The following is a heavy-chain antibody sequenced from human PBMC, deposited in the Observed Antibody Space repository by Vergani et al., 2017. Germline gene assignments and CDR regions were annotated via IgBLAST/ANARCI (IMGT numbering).Heavy chain of an antibody. Sequence: QVQLVESGGGVVQPGRSLRLSCAASGFTFSSYGMHWVRQAPGKGLEWVAVISYDGSNKYYADSVKGRFTISRDNSKNTLYLQMNSLRAEDTAVYYCAKDNEWGLLGGLGEEFDYWGQGTLVTVSS. D-gene: IGHD1-26*01. CDR2: ISYDGSNK. J-gene: IGHJ4*02. V-gene: IGHV3-30*18. CDR3: AKDNEWGLLGGLGEEFDY. CDR1: GFTFSSYG.